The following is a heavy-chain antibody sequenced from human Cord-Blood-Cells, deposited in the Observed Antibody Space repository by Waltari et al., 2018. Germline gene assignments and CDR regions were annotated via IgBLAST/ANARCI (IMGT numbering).Heavy chain of an antibody. CDR2: INPNSGGT. Sequence: QLVQSGAEVKKPGASVKVSCKASGYTFTGYYMHWVRQAPGQGLEWMGWINPNSGGTNYAQKFQGRVTMTRDTSSSTAYMELSRLRSDDTAVYYCARKGIAAAGYYYYGMDVWGQGTTVTVSS. D-gene: IGHD6-13*01. J-gene: IGHJ6*02. CDR1: GYTFTGYY. V-gene: IGHV1-2*02. CDR3: ARKGIAAAGYYYYGMDV.